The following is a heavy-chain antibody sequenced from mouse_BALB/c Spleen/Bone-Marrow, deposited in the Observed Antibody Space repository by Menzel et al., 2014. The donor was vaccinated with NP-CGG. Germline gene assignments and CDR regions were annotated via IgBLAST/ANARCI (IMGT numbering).Heavy chain of an antibody. V-gene: IGHV7-1*02. CDR3: ARDVGYGNYFVY. J-gene: IGHJ3*01. CDR1: GFTFSDFY. D-gene: IGHD2-10*02. CDR2: SRNKAKYYTT. Sequence: EVMLVESGGGLVQPGDSLRLSCATSGFTFSDFYMEWVRQPPGKRLEWIAASRNKAKYYTTEYSASVKGRFIVSRDTSQSVLYLQMYALRAEDTAIYYCARDVGYGNYFVYWGQGTLVTVSA.